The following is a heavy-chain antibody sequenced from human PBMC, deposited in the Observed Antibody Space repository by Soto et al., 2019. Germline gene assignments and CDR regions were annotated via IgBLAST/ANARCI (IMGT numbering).Heavy chain of an antibody. Sequence: LKISCKGSGYNFANYWIGWVRQMPGKGLEWMGIIYPGNSDTRYSPSFQGQVTISADTSISTAYLEWSSLKASDTAIYYCARHVYYDVLKKNYWGQGTLVTVSS. CDR3: ARHVYYDVLKKNY. V-gene: IGHV5-51*01. CDR1: GYNFANYW. J-gene: IGHJ4*02. D-gene: IGHD3-9*01. CDR2: IYPGNSDT.